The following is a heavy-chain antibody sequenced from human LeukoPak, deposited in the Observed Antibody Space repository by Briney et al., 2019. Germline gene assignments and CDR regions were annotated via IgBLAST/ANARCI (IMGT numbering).Heavy chain of an antibody. J-gene: IGHJ4*02. Sequence: GGSLRLSCAASGFTFSGYSMNWVRQAPGKGLEWVSYISSSSGTIYYADSVKGRFTISRDNAKNSLYLQMNSLRAEDTAVYYCARAWGSFDYWGQGTLVTVSS. CDR1: GFTFSGYS. CDR3: ARAWGSFDY. CDR2: ISSSSGTI. V-gene: IGHV3-48*01. D-gene: IGHD7-27*01.